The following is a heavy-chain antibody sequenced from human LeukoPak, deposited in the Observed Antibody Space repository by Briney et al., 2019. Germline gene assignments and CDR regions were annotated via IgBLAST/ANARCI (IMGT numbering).Heavy chain of an antibody. D-gene: IGHD6-25*01. CDR2: ISSSSSSYI. CDR3: ARDRSRQAQRDMDV. V-gene: IGHV3-21*01. J-gene: IGHJ6*03. Sequence: GGSLRLSCAASGFTFSSYSMNWVRQAPGKGLEWVSSISSSSSSYIYYADSVKGRFTISRDNAKNSLYLQMNSLRAEDTAVYYCARDRSRQAQRDMDVWGKGTTVTVSS. CDR1: GFTFSSYS.